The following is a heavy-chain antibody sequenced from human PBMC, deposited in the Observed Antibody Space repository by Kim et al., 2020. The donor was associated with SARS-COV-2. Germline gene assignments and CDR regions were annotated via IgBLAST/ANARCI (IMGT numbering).Heavy chain of an antibody. J-gene: IGHJ6*02. CDR1: GGSISSYY. CDR3: ARSGRKLRGYSYYEGYYYGMDV. D-gene: IGHD5-18*01. CDR2: IYYSGST. V-gene: IGHV4-59*13. Sequence: SETLSLTCTVSGGSISSYYWSWIRQPPGKGLEWIGYIYYSGSTNYNPSLKSRVTISVDTSKNQFSLKLSSVTAADTAVYYCARSGRKLRGYSYYEGYYYGMDVWGQGTTVTVSS.